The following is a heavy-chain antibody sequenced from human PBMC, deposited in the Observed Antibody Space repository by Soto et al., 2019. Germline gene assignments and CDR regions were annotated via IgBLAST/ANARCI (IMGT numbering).Heavy chain of an antibody. Sequence: EVQLLESGGGLVQPGGSLRLSCAASGFTFSSYAMSWVRQAPGKGLEWVSAISGSGGSTYYAGSVKGRFTISRDNSKNTLYLQMNSLRAEDTAVYYCAKDRLWFGELLYLYFQHWGQGTLVTVSS. CDR1: GFTFSSYA. J-gene: IGHJ1*01. CDR3: AKDRLWFGELLYLYFQH. D-gene: IGHD3-10*01. CDR2: ISGSGGST. V-gene: IGHV3-23*01.